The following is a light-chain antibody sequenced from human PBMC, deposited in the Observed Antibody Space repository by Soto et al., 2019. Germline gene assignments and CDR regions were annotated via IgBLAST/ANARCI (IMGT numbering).Light chain of an antibody. CDR2: EVS. V-gene: IGLV2-8*01. J-gene: IGLJ1*01. CDR3: CSFTSSNTHV. Sequence: QSALTQPPSASGSPGQSVTISCTGTSSDVGGYNSVSWYQQHPGKAPKLMIYEVSKRPSGVPDRFSGSKSGNTASLTVSGLQAEDEADYYCCSFTSSNTHVFGAGTKLTVL. CDR1: SSDVGGYNS.